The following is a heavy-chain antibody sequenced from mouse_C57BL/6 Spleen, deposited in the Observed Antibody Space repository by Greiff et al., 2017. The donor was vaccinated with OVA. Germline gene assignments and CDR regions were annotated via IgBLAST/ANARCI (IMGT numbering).Heavy chain of an antibody. CDR3: ARYSHGSSYKYFDV. V-gene: IGHV7-3*01. Sequence: EVKLVESGGGLVQPGGSLSLSCAASGFTFTDYYMSWVRQPPGKALEWLGFFRNKANGYTTAYCASVKGRFTISRDNSQSILYLQMNALRAKDSATYDRARYSHGSSYKYFDVWGTGTTVTVSS. J-gene: IGHJ1*03. CDR1: GFTFTDYY. D-gene: IGHD1-1*01. CDR2: FRNKANGYTT.